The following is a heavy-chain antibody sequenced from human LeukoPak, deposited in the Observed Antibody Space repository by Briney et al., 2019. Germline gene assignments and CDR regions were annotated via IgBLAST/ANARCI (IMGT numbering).Heavy chain of an antibody. CDR3: ARLGSSTNFLFDY. D-gene: IGHD2-2*01. J-gene: IGHJ4*02. CDR1: GGSISSYY. V-gene: IGHV4-59*01. CDR2: IYYSGST. Sequence: PSETLSLTCTVSGGSISSYYWSLIRQPPGKGLEWIGYIYYSGSTNYNPSLKSRVTISVDTSKNQFSLKLSSVTAADTAVYYCARLGSSTNFLFDYWGQGTLVTVSS.